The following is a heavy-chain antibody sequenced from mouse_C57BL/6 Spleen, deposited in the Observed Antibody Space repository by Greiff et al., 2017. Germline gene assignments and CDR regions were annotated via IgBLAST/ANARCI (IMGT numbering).Heavy chain of an antibody. Sequence: ESGPGLVKPSQSLSLTCSVTGYSITSGYYWNWIRQFPGNKLEWMGYISYDGSNNYNPSLKNRISITRDTSKNQFFLKLNSVTTEDTATYYCARDNSNYVFAYWGQGTLVTVSA. V-gene: IGHV3-6*01. CDR2: ISYDGSN. D-gene: IGHD2-5*01. CDR3: ARDNSNYVFAY. J-gene: IGHJ3*01. CDR1: GYSITSGYY.